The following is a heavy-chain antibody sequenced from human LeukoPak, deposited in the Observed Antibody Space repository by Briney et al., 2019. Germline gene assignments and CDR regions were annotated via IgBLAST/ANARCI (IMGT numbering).Heavy chain of an antibody. D-gene: IGHD3-22*01. V-gene: IGHV3-11*01. Sequence: GGSLRLSCAASGFTFSDYYMSWIRQAPGKGLEWVSYISSSGSTIYYADSVKGRFTISRDNAKNSLYLQMNSLRAEDTAVYYCARDTYFYDSSGFSPALDLWGQGTMVTVSS. CDR1: GFTFSDYY. CDR3: ARDTYFYDSSGFSPALDL. CDR2: ISSSGSTI. J-gene: IGHJ3*01.